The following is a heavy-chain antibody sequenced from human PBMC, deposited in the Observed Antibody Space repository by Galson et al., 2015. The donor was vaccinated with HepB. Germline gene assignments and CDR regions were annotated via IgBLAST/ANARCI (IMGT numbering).Heavy chain of an antibody. Sequence: SETLSLTCTVSGGSISSYYWSWIRQPAGKGLEWIGRIYTSGSTNYNPSLKSRVTMSVDTSKNQFSLKLSSVTAADTAVYYCARFVREFWSGYYTGNDELGYYYYMDVWGKGTTVTVSS. CDR3: ARFVREFWSGYYTGNDELGYYYYMDV. V-gene: IGHV4-4*07. CDR2: IYTSGST. CDR1: GGSISSYY. J-gene: IGHJ6*03. D-gene: IGHD3-3*01.